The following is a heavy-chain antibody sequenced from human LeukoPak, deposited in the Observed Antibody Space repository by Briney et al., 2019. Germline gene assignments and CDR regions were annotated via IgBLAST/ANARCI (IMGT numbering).Heavy chain of an antibody. CDR3: AKDEVGSSWYYFDY. J-gene: IGHJ4*02. CDR1: GFTFSSYA. D-gene: IGHD6-13*01. CDR2: IKQDGSEK. Sequence: GGSLRLSCAASGFTFSSYAMSWVRQAPGKGLEWVANIKQDGSEKHYVDSVKGRFTISRDNAKNSLYLQMNSLRAEDTALYYCAKDEVGSSWYYFDYWGQGTLVTVSS. V-gene: IGHV3-7*03.